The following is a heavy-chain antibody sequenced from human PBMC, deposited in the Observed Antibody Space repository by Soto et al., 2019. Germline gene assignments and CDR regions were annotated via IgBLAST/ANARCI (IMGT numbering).Heavy chain of an antibody. J-gene: IGHJ5*02. CDR1: GGSISSVGYS. V-gene: IGHV4-30-2*01. CDR3: ARASNIIGLRGWFDP. Sequence: SQTLPLTRAVSGGSISSVGYSWSLIRQPPGKGLEWIGYIYHSGSTYYNPSLKSRVTISVDRSKNQFSLKLSSVTAADTAVYYCARASNIIGLRGWFDPWGQGTLVTVSS. D-gene: IGHD4-17*01. CDR2: IYHSGST.